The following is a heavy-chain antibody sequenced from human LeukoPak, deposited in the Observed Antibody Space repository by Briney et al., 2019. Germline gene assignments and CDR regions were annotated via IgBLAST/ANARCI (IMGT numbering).Heavy chain of an antibody. D-gene: IGHD5-24*01. CDR2: ISSSSSYI. CDR3: ARSGMATILRLGFDY. V-gene: IGHV3-21*01. J-gene: IGHJ4*02. Sequence: GGSLRLFCAASGFTFSSYSMNWVRQAPGKGLEWVSSISSSSSYIYYADSVKGRFTISRDNAKNSLYLQMNSLRAEDTAVYYCARSGMATILRLGFDYWGQGTLVTVSS. CDR1: GFTFSSYS.